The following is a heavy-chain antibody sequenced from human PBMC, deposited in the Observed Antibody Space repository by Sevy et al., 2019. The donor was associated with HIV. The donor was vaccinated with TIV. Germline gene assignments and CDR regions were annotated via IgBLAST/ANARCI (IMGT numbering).Heavy chain of an antibody. Sequence: GGSLRLSCAASGLIVSSNYMSWLRQAPGKGLEWVSVIYSGGSTYYADSVKGRFTISRDNSKNTLYLQMNSLRAEDTAVYYCARDRNTAMVIGMDVWGQRTTVTVSS. CDR3: ARDRNTAMVIGMDV. V-gene: IGHV3-53*01. CDR2: IYSGGST. J-gene: IGHJ6*02. D-gene: IGHD5-18*01. CDR1: GLIVSSNY.